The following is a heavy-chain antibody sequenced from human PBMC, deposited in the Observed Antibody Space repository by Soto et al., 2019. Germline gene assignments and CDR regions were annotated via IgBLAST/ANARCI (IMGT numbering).Heavy chain of an antibody. J-gene: IGHJ6*02. Sequence: ASVKVSCKASGYTFTSYDINWVRQATGQGLEWMGWMNPNSGNTGYAQKFQGRVTMTRNTSISTAYMELSSLRSEDTAVYYCARDLGYYDILTLLYGSGMDVWGQGTTVTVSS. V-gene: IGHV1-8*01. CDR3: ARDLGYYDILTLLYGSGMDV. CDR2: MNPNSGNT. D-gene: IGHD3-9*01. CDR1: GYTFTSYD.